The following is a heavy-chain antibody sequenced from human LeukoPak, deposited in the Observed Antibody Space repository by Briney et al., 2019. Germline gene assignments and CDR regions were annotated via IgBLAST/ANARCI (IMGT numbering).Heavy chain of an antibody. Sequence: PGGSLRLSCAASGFTFDDYAMHWVRQAPGKGLEWVSGISWNSGSIGYADSVKGRFTISRDNAKNSLYLQMNSLRAEDTALYYCAKGSQEGIAAAGTNFDYWGQGTLVTVSS. CDR1: GFTFDDYA. CDR2: ISWNSGSI. V-gene: IGHV3-9*01. CDR3: AKGSQEGIAAAGTNFDY. J-gene: IGHJ4*02. D-gene: IGHD6-13*01.